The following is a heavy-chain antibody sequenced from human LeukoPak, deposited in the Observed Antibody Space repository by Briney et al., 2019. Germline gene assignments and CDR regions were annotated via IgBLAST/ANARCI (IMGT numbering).Heavy chain of an antibody. D-gene: IGHD3-10*01. Sequence: GGSLRLSCTASGFTFSSNAMSWVRQAPGKGLEWVSGISWNRCSIGYADSVKGRFTISRDNAKNSLYVKMNSLRVEDTAIYYCARERYHGSGAPKYDYWGQGTLVTVSS. CDR2: ISWNRCSI. V-gene: IGHV3-20*04. CDR1: GFTFSSNA. CDR3: ARERYHGSGAPKYDY. J-gene: IGHJ4*02.